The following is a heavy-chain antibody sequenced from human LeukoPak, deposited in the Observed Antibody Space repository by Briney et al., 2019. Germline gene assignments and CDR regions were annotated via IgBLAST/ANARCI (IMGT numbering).Heavy chain of an antibody. CDR3: AKDSSRGYGSGSFFDY. D-gene: IGHD3-10*01. V-gene: IGHV3-23*01. J-gene: IGHJ4*02. Sequence: GGSLRLSCAASGFTFSNYAMTWVRQAPGKGLEWVSSTGPVHYADSVKGRFTISRDDSKNTLFLQMNSLRAEDTAIYYCAKDSSRGYGSGSFFDYWGQGTLVTVSS. CDR2: TGPV. CDR1: GFTFSNYA.